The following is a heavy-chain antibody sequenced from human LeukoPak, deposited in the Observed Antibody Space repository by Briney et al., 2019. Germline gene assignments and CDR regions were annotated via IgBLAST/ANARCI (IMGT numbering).Heavy chain of an antibody. CDR3: ASAGIDRWELLTHALDI. CDR1: GGTFSSYA. V-gene: IGHV1-18*01. D-gene: IGHD4-23*01. CDR2: INSYNGNR. J-gene: IGHJ3*02. Sequence: ASVKVSCKASGGTFSSYAISWVRQAPGQGLEWMGWINSYNGNRNSAQKFQGRVTMTTDTSTSTAYMELRSLRSDDTAVYYCASAGIDRWELLTHALDIWGQGTLVTVSS.